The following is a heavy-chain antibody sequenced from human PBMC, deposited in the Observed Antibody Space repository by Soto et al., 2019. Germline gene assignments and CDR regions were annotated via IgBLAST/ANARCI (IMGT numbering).Heavy chain of an antibody. D-gene: IGHD3-22*01. Sequence: KTSETLSLTCTVSGGSISSGDYYWSWIRQPPGKGLEWIGYIYYSGSTYYNPSLKNRVTISVDTSKNQFSLKLSSVTAADTAVYYCARNPRIVAVTNRGLGGVYYFDYWGQGTLVTVYS. CDR1: GGSISSGDYY. V-gene: IGHV4-30-4*01. CDR2: IYYSGST. CDR3: ARNPRIVAVTNRGLGGVYYFDY. J-gene: IGHJ4*02.